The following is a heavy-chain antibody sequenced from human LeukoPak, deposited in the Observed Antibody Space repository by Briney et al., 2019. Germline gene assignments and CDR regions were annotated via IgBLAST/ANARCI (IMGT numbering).Heavy chain of an antibody. Sequence: GASLKVSCKASGYTYTGYYMYWVRQAPGQGLEWMGWINPNSGGTNYAQKFQGRFTMTRDTSISTAYMELSRLRFDDTAVYSCARIPDYCDYPSYHCMDVWGKGTTVTVSS. D-gene: IGHD4-17*01. J-gene: IGHJ6*03. CDR3: ARIPDYCDYPSYHCMDV. CDR1: GYTYTGYY. CDR2: INPNSGGT. V-gene: IGHV1-2*02.